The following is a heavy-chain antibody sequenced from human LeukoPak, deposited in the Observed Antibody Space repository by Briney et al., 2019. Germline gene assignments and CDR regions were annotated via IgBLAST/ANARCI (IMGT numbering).Heavy chain of an antibody. J-gene: IGHJ5*02. CDR2: INPNSGGT. CDR1: GYSFTDYY. Sequence: ASVKVSCKASGYSFTDYYMYWVRQAPGQGLECMGWINPNSGGTNYVQKFQGRVTMTRDTSISTAYMELSRLRSDDTAVYYCARVARDYCSGTSCWLDPWGQGTLVTVSS. V-gene: IGHV1-2*02. D-gene: IGHD2-2*01. CDR3: ARVARDYCSGTSCWLDP.